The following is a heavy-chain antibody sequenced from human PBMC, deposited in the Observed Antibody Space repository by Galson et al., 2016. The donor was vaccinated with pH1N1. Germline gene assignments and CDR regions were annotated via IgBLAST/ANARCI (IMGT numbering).Heavy chain of an antibody. Sequence: SLRLSCAASGFRFSSYWMTWVRQAAGKGPEWVASIKYDESDIKYVESVKGRFIISRDNDMNALYLEMSSLRVEDTAVYHCARLFHFEKGSYYRAFDVWGQGTMVTVSS. J-gene: IGHJ3*01. CDR1: GFRFSSYW. D-gene: IGHD3-10*01. CDR3: ARLFHFEKGSYYRAFDV. CDR2: IKYDESDI. V-gene: IGHV3-7*03.